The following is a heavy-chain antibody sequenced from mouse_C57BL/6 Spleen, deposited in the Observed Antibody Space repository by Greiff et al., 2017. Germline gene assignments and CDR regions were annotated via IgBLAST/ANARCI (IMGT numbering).Heavy chain of an antibody. CDR1: GYAFTNYL. D-gene: IGHD1-1*01. CDR3: ARSYYYGSSYFYFDY. Sequence: QVQLQQSGAELVRPGTSVKVSCKASGYAFTNYLIEWVKQRPGQGLEWIGVINPGSGGTNYNEKFKGKATLTADKSSSTAYMQLSSLTSEDSAVYFCARSYYYGSSYFYFDYWGQGTTHTVSS. V-gene: IGHV1-54*01. CDR2: INPGSGGT. J-gene: IGHJ2*01.